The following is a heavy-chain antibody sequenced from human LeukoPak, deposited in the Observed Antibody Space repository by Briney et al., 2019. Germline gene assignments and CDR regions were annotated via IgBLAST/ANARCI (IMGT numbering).Heavy chain of an antibody. CDR1: GDTIRSYY. J-gene: IGHJ4*02. V-gene: IGHV4-4*07. D-gene: IGHD6-25*01. CDR2: MYTGGST. Sequence: SETLSLTCTVSGDTIRSYYWSWIRQPAGKGLEWIGHMYTGGSTNYNPPLKSRVTMSGDTSKNQVSLRLTSVTAADTAVYYCARGSRSGWPIHWGQGTLVTVSS. CDR3: ARGSRSGWPIH.